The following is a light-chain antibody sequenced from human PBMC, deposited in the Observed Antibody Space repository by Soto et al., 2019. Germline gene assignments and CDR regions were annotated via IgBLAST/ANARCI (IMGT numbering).Light chain of an antibody. CDR3: QQCGSSST. CDR1: QSVSSY. V-gene: IGKV3-11*01. J-gene: IGKJ5*01. Sequence: EIVLTQSPATLSLSPGERATLSFRASQSVSSYFAWYQQKPGQAPRLLIYDASRRATGIPARFSGSGSGTDFTLTISRLEPEDFAVYYCQQCGSSSTFGQGALLEVK. CDR2: DAS.